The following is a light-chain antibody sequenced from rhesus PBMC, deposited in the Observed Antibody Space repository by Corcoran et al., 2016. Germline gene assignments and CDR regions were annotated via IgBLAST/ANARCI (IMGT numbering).Light chain of an antibody. CDR2: GAS. V-gene: IGKV1S6*01. Sequence: DIQMTQSPSSLSASVGDRVTISCQASQGISSWLAWYQQKPGTAPKLLIYGASSLKSGVPSSFSGGGAGKDITLNISSLQPEGFATYYCQQHNTYPRTFGQGTKVEIK. CDR3: QQHNTYPRT. CDR1: QGISSW. J-gene: IGKJ1*01.